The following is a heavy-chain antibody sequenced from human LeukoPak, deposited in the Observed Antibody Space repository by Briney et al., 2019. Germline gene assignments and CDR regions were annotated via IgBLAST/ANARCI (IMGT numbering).Heavy chain of an antibody. D-gene: IGHD3-10*01. J-gene: IGHJ4*02. Sequence: GGSLRLSCVASGFTFSSYSMNWVRQAPGKGLEWVSSISSSSSYIYYADSVKGRFTISRDNAKNSLYLQMNSLRAEDTAVYYCARERRDYYGSGSSVHFDYWGQGTLVTVSS. CDR2: ISSSSSYI. V-gene: IGHV3-21*01. CDR3: ARERRDYYGSGSSVHFDY. CDR1: GFTFSSYS.